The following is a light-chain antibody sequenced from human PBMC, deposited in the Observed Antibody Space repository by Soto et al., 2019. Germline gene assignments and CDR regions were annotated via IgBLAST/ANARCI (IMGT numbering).Light chain of an antibody. V-gene: IGKV1-5*03. Sequence: DIQMTQSPSTLSGSVGDRATITCRASQTFSSCLAWYQQKPGQAPKLLIYEASTLKSGVPSRFSGSGSGTEFTLTISSLQPDDFAIYYCQQYNSYSEAFGQGTKVELK. CDR2: EAS. CDR1: QTFSSC. CDR3: QQYNSYSEA. J-gene: IGKJ1*01.